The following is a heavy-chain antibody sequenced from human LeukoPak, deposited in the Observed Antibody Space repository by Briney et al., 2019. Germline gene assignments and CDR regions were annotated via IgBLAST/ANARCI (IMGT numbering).Heavy chain of an antibody. CDR1: GFTFRKYW. V-gene: IGHV3-74*01. D-gene: IGHD6-19*01. CDR2: INTDGTVT. CDR3: ATKQWLAPPPDS. J-gene: IGHJ4*02. Sequence: GGSLRLSCAASGFTFRKYWMLWVRQAPWKGLESVSRINTDGTVTTYADSVKGRFTVSRDNADNTMFLQMNSVRDEDTAVYYCATKQWLAPPPDSWGQGTPVTVSS.